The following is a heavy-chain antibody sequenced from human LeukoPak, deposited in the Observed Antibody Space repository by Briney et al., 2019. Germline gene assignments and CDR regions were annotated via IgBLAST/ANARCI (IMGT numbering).Heavy chain of an antibody. J-gene: IGHJ3*02. CDR3: ARGDVPLRYFDWFHPRRAFDI. CDR2: INPNSGGT. Sequence: GASVKVSCKASGYTFTGYYMHWVRQAPGQGLEWMGRINPNSGGTNYAQKFQGRVTMTRDTSISTAYMELSRLRSDDTAVYYCARGDVPLRYFDWFHPRRAFDIWGQGTMVTVSS. V-gene: IGHV1-2*06. D-gene: IGHD3-9*01. CDR1: GYTFTGYY.